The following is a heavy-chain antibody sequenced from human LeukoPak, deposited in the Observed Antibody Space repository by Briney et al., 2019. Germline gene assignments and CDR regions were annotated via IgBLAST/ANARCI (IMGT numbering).Heavy chain of an antibody. V-gene: IGHV3-49*04. J-gene: IGHJ4*02. Sequence: PGGSLRLSCAASGFTFSDHYMDWVRQAPGKGLEWVGFIRGKAYGGTTEYAASVKGRFTISRDDSKSIAYLQMNSLKTEDTAVYYCSRDSSGYSYYFDYWGQGTLVTVSS. CDR3: SRDSSGYSYYFDY. CDR1: GFTFSDHY. D-gene: IGHD3-22*01. CDR2: IRGKAYGGTT.